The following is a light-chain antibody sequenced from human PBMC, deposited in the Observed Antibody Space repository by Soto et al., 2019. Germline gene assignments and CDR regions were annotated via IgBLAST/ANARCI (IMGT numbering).Light chain of an antibody. CDR1: QSVSSSY. V-gene: IGKV3-20*01. J-gene: IGKJ1*01. CDR2: GAS. Sequence: EIVLTQSPGTLSLSPGERATLSCRASQSVSSSYLSWYQQKPGQATRLLIYGASSSATGTPDRFSGSGSGKDFTLTISRLEPEDFAVYYCQQYGSSPPTFGQGTKVEIK. CDR3: QQYGSSPPT.